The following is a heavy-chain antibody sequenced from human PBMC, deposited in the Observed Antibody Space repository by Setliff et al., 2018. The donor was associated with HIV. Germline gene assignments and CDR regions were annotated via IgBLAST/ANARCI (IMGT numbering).Heavy chain of an antibody. V-gene: IGHV1-69*13. Sequence: SVKVSCKASGGTFSSYAISWVRQAPGQGLEWMGGIIPIFGTANYAQKFQGRVTIAADESTNTAYMELSSLRSEDTAVYYCARGRDAYSHDYWGRGTLVTVSS. D-gene: IGHD4-4*01. CDR2: IIPIFGTA. CDR3: ARGRDAYSHDY. CDR1: GGTFSSYA. J-gene: IGHJ4*02.